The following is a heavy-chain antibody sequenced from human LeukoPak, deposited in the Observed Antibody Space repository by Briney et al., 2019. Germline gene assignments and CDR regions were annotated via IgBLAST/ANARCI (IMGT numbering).Heavy chain of an antibody. CDR3: AMWAGIAEAGFEGPFDY. J-gene: IGHJ4*02. V-gene: IGHV1-18*01. Sequence: ASVKVSCKASGYTFTTHGLSWVRQAPGQGLEWMGRISSYNHNTNYAQEFQGRVTMTTDTSTNTAYMELRSLRSDDTAVYYCAMWAGIAEAGFEGPFDYWGQGTLVTVSS. CDR1: GYTFTTHG. D-gene: IGHD6-19*01. CDR2: ISSYNHNT.